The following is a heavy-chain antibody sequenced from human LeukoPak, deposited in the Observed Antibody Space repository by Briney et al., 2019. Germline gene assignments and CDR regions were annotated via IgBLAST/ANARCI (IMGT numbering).Heavy chain of an antibody. D-gene: IGHD5-12*01. CDR2: ISYDASKQ. Sequence: PGGSLRLSCAASGFTFSNYGMHWVRQAPGKGLEWVAVISYDASKQHYADSVKGRFTISRDSSKNTLYLQMNSLRPDDTAVYYCAKCGYSGYGGNWFDPWGQGTLVTVSS. CDR1: GFTFSNYG. V-gene: IGHV3-30*18. CDR3: AKCGYSGYGGNWFDP. J-gene: IGHJ5*02.